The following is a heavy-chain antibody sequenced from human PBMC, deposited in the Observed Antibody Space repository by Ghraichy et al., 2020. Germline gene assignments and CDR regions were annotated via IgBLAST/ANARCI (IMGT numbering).Heavy chain of an antibody. CDR3: ARGHRYCSSTSCYDFDY. Sequence: SETLSLTCAVYGGSFSGYYWSWIRQPPGKGLEWIGEINHSGSTNYNPSLKSRVTISVDTSKNQFSLKLSSVTAADTAVYYCARGHRYCSSTSCYDFDYWGQGTLVTVSS. J-gene: IGHJ4*02. D-gene: IGHD2-2*01. CDR1: GGSFSGYY. V-gene: IGHV4-34*01. CDR2: INHSGST.